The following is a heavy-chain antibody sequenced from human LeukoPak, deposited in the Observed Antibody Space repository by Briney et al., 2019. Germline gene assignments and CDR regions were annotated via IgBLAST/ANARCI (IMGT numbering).Heavy chain of an antibody. V-gene: IGHV5-51*01. CDR3: ARHYGGYFRDAFDI. Sequence: GESLKISSKGSAYSFTSYWIGWVRQMPGKRLEWMGIISPGDSDTRYSPSFQGQVTISAATSISTDYLQWSILTASDTGMYYCARHYGGYFRDAFDIWGQGTMVTVSS. J-gene: IGHJ3*02. CDR2: ISPGDSDT. D-gene: IGHD4-23*01. CDR1: AYSFTSYW.